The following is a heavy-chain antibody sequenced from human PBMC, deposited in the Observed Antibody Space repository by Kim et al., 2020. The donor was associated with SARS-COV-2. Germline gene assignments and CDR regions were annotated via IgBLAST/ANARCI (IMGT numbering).Heavy chain of an antibody. Sequence: ASVKVSCKASGYTFTNYAMHWVRQAPGQRLEWMGWINAGNGNTKYSQKFQGRVTITRDTSASTAYMELSSLRSEDTAVHYCARDIYDILTGYYRGDFDYWGQGTLVTVSS. D-gene: IGHD3-9*01. CDR1: GYTFTNYA. J-gene: IGHJ4*02. V-gene: IGHV1-3*01. CDR2: INAGNGNT. CDR3: ARDIYDILTGYYRGDFDY.